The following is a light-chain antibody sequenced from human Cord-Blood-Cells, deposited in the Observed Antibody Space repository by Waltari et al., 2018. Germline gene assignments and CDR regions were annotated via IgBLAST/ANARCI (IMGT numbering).Light chain of an antibody. V-gene: IGKV4-1*01. J-gene: IGKJ4*01. Sequence: DIVMTQSPDSLAVSLGERATINCKSSQSVLYSSNNNNYLAWYQQKPGQPPKLLIYWAYTRESGVPDRFSGSGSGTDFTLTISSLQAEDVAVYYCQQYYSTPHFGGGTKVEIK. CDR1: QSVLYSSNNNNY. CDR2: WAY. CDR3: QQYYSTPH.